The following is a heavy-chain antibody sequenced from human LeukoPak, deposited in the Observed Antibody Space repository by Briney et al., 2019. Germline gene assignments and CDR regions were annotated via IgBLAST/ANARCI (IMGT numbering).Heavy chain of an antibody. D-gene: IGHD6-19*01. CDR1: GYTFTGYY. CDR2: INPNSGGT. V-gene: IGHV1-2*06. CDR3: AREDSSGWYYPDY. J-gene: IGHJ4*02. Sequence: ASVKVSXKASGYTFTGYYMRWVRQAPGQGLEWIGRINPNSGGTNYAQKFQGRVTMTRDTSISTAYMELSRLRSDDTAVYYCAREDSSGWYYPDYWGQGTLVTVSS.